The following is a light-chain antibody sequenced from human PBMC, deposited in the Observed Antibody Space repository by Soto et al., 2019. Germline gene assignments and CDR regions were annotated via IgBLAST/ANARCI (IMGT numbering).Light chain of an antibody. CDR3: QQCGSSPLT. CDR2: GAS. V-gene: IGKV3-20*01. Sequence: EIVLTQSPGTLSLSPGERATLSCRASRSVSSSYLAWYQQKPGQAPRLLIYGASSRATGIPDRFSGSGSGTDFTLTISRLEPEDFAVYYCQQCGSSPLTFGGGTKVEIK. CDR1: RSVSSSY. J-gene: IGKJ4*01.